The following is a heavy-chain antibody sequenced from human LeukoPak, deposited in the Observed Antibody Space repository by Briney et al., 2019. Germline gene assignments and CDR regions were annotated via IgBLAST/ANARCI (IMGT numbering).Heavy chain of an antibody. CDR1: GFTFSSYE. V-gene: IGHV3-23*01. Sequence: GGSLRLSCAASGFTFSSYEMNWVRQATGKGLEWVSGVGPSGARTYYADSVKGRFTVSRDNSKNMVFLQMNSLRAEDTAMYYCAKDDAYLQYADWGQGTLVTVSS. CDR3: AKDDAYLQYAD. D-gene: IGHD5-24*01. J-gene: IGHJ4*02. CDR2: VGPSGART.